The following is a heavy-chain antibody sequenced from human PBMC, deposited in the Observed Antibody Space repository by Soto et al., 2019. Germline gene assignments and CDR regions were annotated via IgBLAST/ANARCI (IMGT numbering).Heavy chain of an antibody. Sequence: EVQLLESGGGLVQPGGSLRLSCAAYGFTFSSYAMSWIRQAPGKGLEWVSAISGSGGSTYYADSVKGRFTISRDNSKNTLYLQMNSLRAEDTAVYYCAKGSVTTLLGSYWGQGTLVTVSS. J-gene: IGHJ4*02. V-gene: IGHV3-23*01. CDR1: GFTFSSYA. CDR2: ISGSGGST. D-gene: IGHD4-17*01. CDR3: AKGSVTTLLGSY.